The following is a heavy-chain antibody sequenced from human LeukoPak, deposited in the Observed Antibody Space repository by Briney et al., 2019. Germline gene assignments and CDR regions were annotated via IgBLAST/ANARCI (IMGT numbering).Heavy chain of an antibody. D-gene: IGHD6-6*01. Sequence: GGTLRLSCAASGFTFSSFGMSWVRQAPGKGLEWVSAISGSGVSTYYADSVKGRFTISRDNSKNSLYLQMNSLRAEDTAVYYCSRAIAAHSFDYWGQGTLVTVSS. J-gene: IGHJ4*02. CDR2: ISGSGVST. CDR1: GFTFSSFG. CDR3: SRAIAAHSFDY. V-gene: IGHV3-23*01.